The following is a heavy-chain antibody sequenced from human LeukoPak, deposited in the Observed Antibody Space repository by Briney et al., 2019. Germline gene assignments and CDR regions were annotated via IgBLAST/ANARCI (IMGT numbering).Heavy chain of an antibody. CDR2: IIPIIGTA. D-gene: IGHD3-10*01. CDR1: GGTFSSYA. CDR3: ARGGYYGSGSYSYYYYYMDV. V-gene: IGHV1-69*05. J-gene: IGHJ6*03. Sequence: GASVKVSCKASGGTFSSYAISWVRQAPGQGLEWMGGIIPIIGTANYAQKFQGRVTITTDESTSTAYMELSSLRSADTAVYYCARGGYYGSGSYSYYYYYMDVWGKGTTVTVSS.